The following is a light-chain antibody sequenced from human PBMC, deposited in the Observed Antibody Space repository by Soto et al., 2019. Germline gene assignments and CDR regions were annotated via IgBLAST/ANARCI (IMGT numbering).Light chain of an antibody. J-gene: IGKJ4*01. CDR2: DAP. CDR1: QSVSSY. Sequence: EIVLTQSPATLSLSPGERATLSCRASQSVSSYLAWYQQKPGQAPRLLIYDAPNSATGIPAKFSGSGSGTDFTLTISSLEPEDVAIYYWQQRSNWLTFGGGTKVEIK. CDR3: QQRSNWLT. V-gene: IGKV3-11*01.